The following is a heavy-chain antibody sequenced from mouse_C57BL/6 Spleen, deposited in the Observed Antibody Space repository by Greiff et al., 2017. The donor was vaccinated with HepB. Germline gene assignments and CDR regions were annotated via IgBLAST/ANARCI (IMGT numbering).Heavy chain of an antibody. CDR3: ARWGTTKGFDY. CDR2: INPYNGGT. CDR1: GYTFTDYY. V-gene: IGHV1-19*01. J-gene: IGHJ2*01. D-gene: IGHD1-1*01. Sequence: VQLQQSGPVLVKPGASVKMSCKASGYTFTDYYMNWVKQSHGKSLEWIGVINPYNGGTSYNQKFKGKATLTVDKSSSTAYMELNSLTSEDSAAYNGARWGTTKGFDYGGQGTTLTVSS.